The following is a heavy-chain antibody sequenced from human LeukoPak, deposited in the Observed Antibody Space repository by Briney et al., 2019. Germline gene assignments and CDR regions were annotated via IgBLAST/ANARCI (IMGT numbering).Heavy chain of an antibody. Sequence: GGSLRLSCAASGFTFSGSAMHWVRQASGQGLEWVANIKEDGSEKYYVDSVKGRFTISRDNAKNSLYLQMNSLRAEDTAVYYCAREDYDFWTGYFRFRGATRFDPWGQGTLVTVSS. J-gene: IGHJ5*02. CDR1: GFTFSGSA. CDR3: AREDYDFWTGYFRFRGATRFDP. V-gene: IGHV3-7*01. D-gene: IGHD3-3*01. CDR2: IKEDGSEK.